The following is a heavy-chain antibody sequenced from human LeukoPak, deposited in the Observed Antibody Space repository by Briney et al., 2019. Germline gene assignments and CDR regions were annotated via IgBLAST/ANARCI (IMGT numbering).Heavy chain of an antibody. CDR1: GYTLTSYG. CDR2: ISTQSGNT. J-gene: IGHJ4*02. Sequence: GASVTVSCEASGYTLTSYGINWMRQAPGQGLEWMGWISTQSGNTNYAQKVQGRLTLTTDRSTNTAYMELRSLRSDDTAVYYCARGAYCDKRGQGTMVTVSS. V-gene: IGHV1-18*01. D-gene: IGHD1-26*01. CDR3: ARGAYCDK.